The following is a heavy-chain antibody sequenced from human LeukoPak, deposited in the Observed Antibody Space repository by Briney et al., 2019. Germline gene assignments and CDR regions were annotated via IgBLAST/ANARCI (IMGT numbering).Heavy chain of an antibody. J-gene: IGHJ4*02. CDR2: IYYSGST. D-gene: IGHD2-2*01. V-gene: IGHV4-31*03. CDR3: ARVPIPPHCSSTSCYSIDY. CDR1: GGSISSGGYY. Sequence: SETLSLTCTVSGGSISSGGYYWSCIHQHPGKGLEWIGYIYYSGSTYYNPSLKSRVTISVDTSKNQFSLKLSSVTAADTAVYYCARVPIPPHCSSTSCYSIDYWGQGTLVTVSS.